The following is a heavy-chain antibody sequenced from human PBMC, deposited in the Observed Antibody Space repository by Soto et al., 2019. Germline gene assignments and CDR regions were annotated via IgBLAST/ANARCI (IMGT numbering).Heavy chain of an antibody. Sequence: PGESLKISCKGSGYSFTIYWIGWVRQMPGKGLEWMGIIYPGDSDTRYSPSFQGQVTISADKSKNTLYLQMNSLRAEDTAVYYCARDGKYSSSSRPYYYYGMDVWGQGTTVTVSS. CDR1: GYSFTIYW. CDR3: ARDGKYSSSSRPYYYYGMDV. V-gene: IGHV5-51*01. D-gene: IGHD6-6*01. CDR2: IYPGDSDT. J-gene: IGHJ6*02.